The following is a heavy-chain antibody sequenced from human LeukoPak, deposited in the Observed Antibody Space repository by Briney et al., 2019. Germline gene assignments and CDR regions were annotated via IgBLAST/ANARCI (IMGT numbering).Heavy chain of an antibody. CDR2: ISGSGGST. Sequence: GGSLRLSCAASGFIFSSYAMSWVRQAPGKGLVWVSAISGSGGSTYYADSVKGRFTISRDNSKNTLYLQMNSLRAEDTAVYYCAKLDGVVVPAAFDYWGQGTLVTVSS. CDR1: GFIFSSYA. CDR3: AKLDGVVVPAAFDY. J-gene: IGHJ4*02. V-gene: IGHV3-23*01. D-gene: IGHD2-2*03.